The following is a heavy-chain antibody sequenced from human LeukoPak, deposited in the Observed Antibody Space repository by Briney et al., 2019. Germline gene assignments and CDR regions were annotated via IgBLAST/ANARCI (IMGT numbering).Heavy chain of an antibody. J-gene: IGHJ4*02. D-gene: IGHD1-7*01. CDR3: ARGGGGELLYYFDY. Sequence: SETLSLTCNVSGYSISSGYYWVWIRQPPGKGLEWIGYIYYTGSTNYTPSLKSRVTISLDTSKTQFSLKLSSVTAADAAVYYCARGGGGELLYYFDYWGQGALVTVSS. CDR2: IYYTGST. CDR1: GYSISSGYY. V-gene: IGHV4-61*01.